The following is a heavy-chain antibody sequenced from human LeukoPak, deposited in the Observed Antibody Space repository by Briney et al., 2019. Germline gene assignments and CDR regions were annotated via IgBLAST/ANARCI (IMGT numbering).Heavy chain of an antibody. Sequence: PSETLSLTCAVSGASIRSYYWNWIRQPPGKGLEWIGYIYYSGSTIYNPSLKSRVTISVDTSKNQFSLKLSSVTAADTAVYYCARYGDYVFDLWGRGTLVTVSS. D-gene: IGHD4-17*01. J-gene: IGHJ4*02. V-gene: IGHV4-59*01. CDR2: IYYSGST. CDR3: ARYGDYVFDL. CDR1: GASIRSYY.